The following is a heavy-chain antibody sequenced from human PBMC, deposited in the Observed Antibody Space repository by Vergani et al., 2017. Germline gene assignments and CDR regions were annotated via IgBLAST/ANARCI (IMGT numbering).Heavy chain of an antibody. CDR3: AKEDSSGWYGDKGMDV. CDR1: GFTFSGSA. J-gene: IGHJ6*02. CDR2: ISGSGGST. D-gene: IGHD6-19*01. Sequence: EVQLVESGGGLVQPGGSLKLSCAASGFTFSGSAMHWVRQAPGKGLEWVSAISGSGGSTYYADSVKGRFTISRDNSKNTLYLQMNSLRAEDTAVYYCAKEDSSGWYGDKGMDVWGQGTTVTVSS. V-gene: IGHV3-23*04.